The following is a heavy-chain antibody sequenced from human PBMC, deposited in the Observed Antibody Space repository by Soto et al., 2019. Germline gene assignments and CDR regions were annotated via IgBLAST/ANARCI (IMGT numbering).Heavy chain of an antibody. Sequence: QVQLVQSGAEVKKPGASVKVSCKASGYTFTGYAIHWVRQAPGQRLEWMGWINAGNGNTKYSQKFQGRVTITRDTSASTAYMELSSLRSEDTAVYYCARGDYYDIHDYWRQATLVTVAS. CDR1: GYTFTGYA. CDR2: INAGNGNT. V-gene: IGHV1-3*01. J-gene: IGHJ4*02. CDR3: ARGDYYDIHDY. D-gene: IGHD3-22*01.